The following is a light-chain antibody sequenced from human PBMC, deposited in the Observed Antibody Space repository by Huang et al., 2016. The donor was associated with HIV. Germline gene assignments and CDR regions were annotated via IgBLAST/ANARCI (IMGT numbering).Light chain of an antibody. CDR1: QNIGHY. CDR3: HQRRSWPQT. J-gene: IGKJ2*01. Sequence: EILLTQSPSTLSLSPGKTATLSCRANQNIGHYLGWDQQKSGQIPKLLIYDSSNRATDIPVRFSGNGSETDFTLTITALEREDFALYYCHQRRSWPQTFGQGTKLEI. V-gene: IGKV3-11*01. CDR2: DSS.